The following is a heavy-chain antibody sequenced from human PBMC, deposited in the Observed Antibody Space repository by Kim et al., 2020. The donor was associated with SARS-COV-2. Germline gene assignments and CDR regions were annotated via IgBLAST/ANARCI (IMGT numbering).Heavy chain of an antibody. J-gene: IGHJ5*02. CDR2: VHYSGST. CDR1: VFSITTYH. Sequence: SETLSLTCSVSVFSITTYHWTWIRQPPGKGLEWIGYVHYSGSTYYNPSLKSRVTISVDTSKNQFSLELTSVTAADTAVYYCARLSAAAAEPWGQGILVTVSS. CDR3: ARLSAAAAEP. D-gene: IGHD6-13*01. V-gene: IGHV4-59*01.